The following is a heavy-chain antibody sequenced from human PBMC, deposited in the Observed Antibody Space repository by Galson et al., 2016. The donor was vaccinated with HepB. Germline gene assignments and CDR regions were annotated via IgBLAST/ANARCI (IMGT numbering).Heavy chain of an antibody. CDR1: GFNLSTYG. Sequence: SLRLSCAASGFNLSTYGMLWVRQAPGKGLGWVAVISYAGTNQYYADSVEGRLTISRDNSKNRLYLQMHDLRAEDTAVYYCAKGSPHDIVTGLPYYFDAWGQGTLGTLSS. D-gene: IGHD3-9*01. V-gene: IGHV3-30*18. CDR2: ISYAGTNQ. CDR3: AKGSPHDIVTGLPYYFDA. J-gene: IGHJ4*02.